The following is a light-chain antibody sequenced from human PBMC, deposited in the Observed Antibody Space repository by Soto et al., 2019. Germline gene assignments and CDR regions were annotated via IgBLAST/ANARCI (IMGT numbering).Light chain of an antibody. CDR3: QQSYSTPRT. CDR2: AAS. CDR1: QSIASY. V-gene: IGKV1-39*01. J-gene: IGKJ1*01. Sequence: DIQMTQSPSSLSASVGDRVTITCRASQSIASYLNWYQQKPGKAPKLLIYAASNLQTGVPSRFSGSGSGTDFTLTISSRQPEDFATYYCQQSYSTPRTFGQGTKVEIK.